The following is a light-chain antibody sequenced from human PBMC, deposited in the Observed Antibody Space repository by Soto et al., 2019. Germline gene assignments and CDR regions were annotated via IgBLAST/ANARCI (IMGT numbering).Light chain of an antibody. CDR2: DAS. Sequence: DILLAQSPVTLSLSPGESAHLSCRASQSVSSNYLAWYQQKPGQAPRLLIYDASNRATGIPARFSGSGSGTDFTLTTSSLEPEDFAVYYCQQRSNWPITFGQGTRLEI. J-gene: IGKJ5*01. CDR3: QQRSNWPIT. V-gene: IGKV3-11*01. CDR1: QSVSSNY.